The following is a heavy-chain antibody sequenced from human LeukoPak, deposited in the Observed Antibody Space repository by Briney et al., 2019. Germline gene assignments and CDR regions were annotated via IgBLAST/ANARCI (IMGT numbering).Heavy chain of an antibody. Sequence: PSETLSLTCTVSGGSISSGGYYWSWIRQPPGKGLEWIGYIYHSGSTYYNPSLKSRVTISVDRSKNQFSLKLSSVTAADTAVYYCARDSQQLVPYFDLWGRGTLITVSS. CDR1: GGSISSGGYY. D-gene: IGHD6-13*01. J-gene: IGHJ2*01. CDR3: ARDSQQLVPYFDL. CDR2: IYHSGST. V-gene: IGHV4-30-2*01.